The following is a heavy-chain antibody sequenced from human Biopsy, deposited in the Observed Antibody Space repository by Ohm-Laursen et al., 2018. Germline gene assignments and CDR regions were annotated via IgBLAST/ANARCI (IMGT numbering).Heavy chain of an antibody. CDR2: INPSGSTT. CDR3: ARNTGWYGDLYYFDY. Sequence: ASVKVSCKASGFSFTGYYIHWVRQAPGQGLEWMGMINPSGSTTSYPQIFQGRVTMTRDTSKSTVYMELSSLRSADTAVCFCARNTGWYGDLYYFDYWGQGTLVTVSS. D-gene: IGHD6-19*01. V-gene: IGHV1-46*01. CDR1: GFSFTGYY. J-gene: IGHJ4*02.